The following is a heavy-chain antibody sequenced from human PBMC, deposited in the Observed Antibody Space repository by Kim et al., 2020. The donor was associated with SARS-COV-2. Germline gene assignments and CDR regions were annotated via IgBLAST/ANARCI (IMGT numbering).Heavy chain of an antibody. CDR2: GGST. J-gene: IGHJ5*02. CDR3: ARGRGFDP. Sequence: GGSTYYANSVKGRCTIYRDNSKNTLYLQMGSLGAEDMAVYYCARGRGFDPWGQGTLVTVSS. V-gene: IGHV3-64*01. D-gene: IGHD3-10*01.